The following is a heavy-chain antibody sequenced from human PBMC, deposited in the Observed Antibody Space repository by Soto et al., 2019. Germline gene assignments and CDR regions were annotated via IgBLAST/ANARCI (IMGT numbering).Heavy chain of an antibody. Sequence: SXKVSFKASGYTXTSYYMNWVRQAPGQGLEWIGIINPSGGSTSYAQKFQGRVTMTRDTSTSTVYMELSSLRSEDTAVYYCASSSSYYDFWSGSLYGMDVWGQGTAAPVSS. V-gene: IGHV1-46*01. CDR3: ASSSSYYDFWSGSLYGMDV. D-gene: IGHD3-3*01. J-gene: IGHJ6*02. CDR1: GYTXTSYY. CDR2: INPSGGST.